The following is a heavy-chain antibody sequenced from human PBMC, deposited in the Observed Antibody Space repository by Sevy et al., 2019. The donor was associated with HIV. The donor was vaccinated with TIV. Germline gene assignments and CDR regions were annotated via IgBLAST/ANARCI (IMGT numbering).Heavy chain of an antibody. Sequence: RGCLRLSCAASGFAFYDYSMSWIRQAPGKGLERVATLSFGCGKINYADSVKGRFTISRVNSKNSFYLQMDNLRVEDTALYYCAREGCTRPHDYWGQGTRVTVSS. J-gene: IGHJ4*02. D-gene: IGHD2-8*01. CDR3: AREGCTRPHDY. CDR2: LSFGCGKI. CDR1: GFAFYDYS. V-gene: IGHV3-23*01.